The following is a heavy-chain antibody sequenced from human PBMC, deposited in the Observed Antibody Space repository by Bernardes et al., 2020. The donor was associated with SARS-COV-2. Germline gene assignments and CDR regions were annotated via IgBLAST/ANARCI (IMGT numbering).Heavy chain of an antibody. Sequence: ASVKVSCRASGYTFTTFGVTWVRQAPGQGLEYMGWINTKNGDTNYAPKFQGRLTVTADASTTTSYMELRSLTSDDTAVYYCARQRGLDVWGQGTTVTVSS. CDR2: INTKNGDT. V-gene: IGHV1-18*01. CDR1: GYTFTTFG. CDR3: ARQRGLDV. J-gene: IGHJ6*02.